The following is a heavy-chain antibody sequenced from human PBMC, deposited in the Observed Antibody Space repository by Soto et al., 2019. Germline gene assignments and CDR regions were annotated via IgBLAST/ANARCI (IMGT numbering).Heavy chain of an antibody. V-gene: IGHV4-39*01. CDR2: IYYSGST. CDR1: GGSISSSSYY. Sequence: SETLSLTCTVSGGSISSSSYYWGWIRQPPGKGLEWIGSIYYSGSTYYNPSLKSRVTISVDTSKNQFSLKLSSVTAADTAVYYCARLGAYYQSLYPWGPGTLVTVS. J-gene: IGHJ5*02. CDR3: ARLGAYYQSLYP. D-gene: IGHD2-21*01.